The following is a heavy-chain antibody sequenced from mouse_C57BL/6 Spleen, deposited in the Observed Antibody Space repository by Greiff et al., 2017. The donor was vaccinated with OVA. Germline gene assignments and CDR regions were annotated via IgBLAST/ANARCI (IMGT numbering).Heavy chain of an antibody. V-gene: IGHV7-3*01. Sequence: EVQLVESGGGLVQPGGSLSLSCAASGFTFTDSYMSWVRQPPGKALEWLGFIRNTANGYTTEYSASVKGRFTISRDNSQSILYLQMNALRAEDSATYYCARYMRAMDYWGQGTSVTVSS. CDR1: GFTFTDSY. CDR2: IRNTANGYTT. J-gene: IGHJ4*01. CDR3: ARYMRAMDY.